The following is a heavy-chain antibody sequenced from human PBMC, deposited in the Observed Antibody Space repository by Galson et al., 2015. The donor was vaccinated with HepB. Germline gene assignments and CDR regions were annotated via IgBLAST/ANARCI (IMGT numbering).Heavy chain of an antibody. CDR1: GYTFTSYG. V-gene: IGHV1-18*01. CDR3: ARYTHNAQDYLAVIAITYYYYYMDV. D-gene: IGHD2-21*01. J-gene: IGHJ6*03. CDR2: ISAYNGNT. Sequence: SVKVSCKASGYTFTSYGISWVRQAPGQGLEWMGWISAYNGNTNYAQKLQGRVTMTTDTSTSTAYMELRSLRSDDTAVYYCARYTHNAQDYLAVIAITYYYYYMDVWGKGTTVTVSS.